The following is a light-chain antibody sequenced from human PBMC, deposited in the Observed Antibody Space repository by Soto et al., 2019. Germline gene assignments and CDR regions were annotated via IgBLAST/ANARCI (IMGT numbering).Light chain of an antibody. V-gene: IGKV1-5*01. J-gene: IGKJ1*01. CDR2: DAS. Sequence: DIQMTQSPSTLPASVGDRVTITCRASQSISSRLAWYQQKPGKAPKFLIYDASSLESGVPSRFSGSGSGTEFTLTISSLQPDDFATYYCQQYNSYSVTFGQGTKVDIK. CDR1: QSISSR. CDR3: QQYNSYSVT.